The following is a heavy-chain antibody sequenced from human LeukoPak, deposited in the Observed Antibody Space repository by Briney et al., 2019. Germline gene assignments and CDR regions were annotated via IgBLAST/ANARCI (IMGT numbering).Heavy chain of an antibody. CDR2: ISSSSSYI. CDR1: GFTFSNYG. D-gene: IGHD2-2*01. Sequence: GGSLRLSCAASGFTFSNYGMHWVRQAPGKGLEWVSSISSSSSYIYYADSVKGRFTISRDNAKNSLYLQMNSLRAEDTAVYYCARDSRLTIRPTSPTWFDPWGQGTLVTVSS. CDR3: ARDSRLTIRPTSPTWFDP. V-gene: IGHV3-21*01. J-gene: IGHJ5*02.